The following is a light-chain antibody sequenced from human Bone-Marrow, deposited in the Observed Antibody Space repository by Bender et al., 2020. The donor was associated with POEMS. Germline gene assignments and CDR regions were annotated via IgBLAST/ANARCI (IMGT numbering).Light chain of an antibody. J-gene: IGLJ2*01. Sequence: SSGLTQPPSVSVSPGQTASITCSGDKLGTKYTSWYQQQPGQSPVLVIYQDIRRPSGIPERFSGSNSENTATLTIRGTQAIDEADYYCQAWDSTTFVLFGGGTKLTVL. CDR3: QAWDSTTFVL. CDR1: KLGTKY. V-gene: IGLV3-1*01. CDR2: QDI.